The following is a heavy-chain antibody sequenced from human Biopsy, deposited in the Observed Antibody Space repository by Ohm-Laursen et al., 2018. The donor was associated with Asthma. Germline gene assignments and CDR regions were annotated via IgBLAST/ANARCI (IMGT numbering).Heavy chain of an antibody. CDR2: IYYSGST. D-gene: IGHD3-22*01. CDR1: YGSTTSGGYY. J-gene: IGHJ4*02. V-gene: IGHV4-31*03. Sequence: SETLSLTCTVPYGSTTSGGYYWTWIRQHPGKGLEWIGFIYYSGSTYYNPSLKSRVSISIDTSKNQFSLKLSSVTAADTAVYYCARAQDYYDSRGYYRSFDYWGQGTLVTVSS. CDR3: ARAQDYYDSRGYYRSFDY.